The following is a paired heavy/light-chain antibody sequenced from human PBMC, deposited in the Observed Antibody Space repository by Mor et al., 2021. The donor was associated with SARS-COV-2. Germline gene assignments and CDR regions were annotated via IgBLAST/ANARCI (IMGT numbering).Light chain of an antibody. V-gene: IGKV1-5*03. J-gene: IGKJ4*01. CDR3: QQYNSYSFT. Sequence: DIQMTQSPSTLSASVGDRVTITCRASQSVSSWLAWYQQKPGKAPKLLIYKASSLESGVPSRFSGSGSGTEFTLTISSLQPDDFATYYCQQYNSYSFTFGGGTKVEIK. CDR1: QSVSSW. CDR2: KAS.
Heavy chain of an antibody. Sequence: QVQLVQSGAEVKKPGSSVKVSCKASGGTFSSYAISWVRQAPGQGLEWMGGIVPIFGTSNYAQRFQGRVTITTDESTTTAYMELSSLRSEDTAIYFCARGAVAGFFDYWGQGTLVTVSS. CDR2: IVPIFGTS. CDR1: GGTFSSYA. J-gene: IGHJ4*02. CDR3: ARGAVAGFFDY. V-gene: IGHV1-69*05. D-gene: IGHD6-19*01.